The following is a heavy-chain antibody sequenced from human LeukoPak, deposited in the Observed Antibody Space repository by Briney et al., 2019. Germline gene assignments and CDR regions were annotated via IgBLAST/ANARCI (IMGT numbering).Heavy chain of an antibody. J-gene: IGHJ5*02. CDR2: IYTSGST. CDR3: ARDRSRYDSSGFWP. CDR1: GGSISSGSYY. Sequence: SQTLSLTCTVSGGSISSGSYYWSWIRQPAGKGLEWIGRIYTSGSTNYNPSLKSRVTISVDTSKNQFSLKLSSVTAADTAVYYCARDRSRYDSSGFWPWGQGTLVTVSS. D-gene: IGHD3-22*01. V-gene: IGHV4-61*02.